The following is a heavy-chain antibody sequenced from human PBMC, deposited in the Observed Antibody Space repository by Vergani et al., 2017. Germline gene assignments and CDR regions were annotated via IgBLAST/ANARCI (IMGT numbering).Heavy chain of an antibody. J-gene: IGHJ4*02. D-gene: IGHD6-19*01. CDR3: AIRSSGWYT. Sequence: QVQLQESGPGLVKPSETLSLTCAVYGGSFSGYYWSWIRQPPGKGLEWIGEINHSGSTNYNPSLKSRVTISVDTSKNQFSLKLSSVTAADTAVYYCAIRSSGWYTWGQGTLVTVSS. CDR1: GGSFSGYY. V-gene: IGHV4-34*01. CDR2: INHSGST.